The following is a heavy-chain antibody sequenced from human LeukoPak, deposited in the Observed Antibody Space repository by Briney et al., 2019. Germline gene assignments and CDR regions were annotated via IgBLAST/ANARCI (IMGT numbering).Heavy chain of an antibody. V-gene: IGHV4-59*08. CDR1: GGSISSDY. D-gene: IGHD2/OR15-2a*01. Sequence: PSETLSLTCTVSGGSISSDYWGWIRQPPGQGLEHIGYIYFSGSTYYNPSFKSRVTISVDRSRNQFSLQLNSVTAADTAVYYCSRGEYGGGETHWGQGILVTVSS. CDR3: SRGEYGGGETH. J-gene: IGHJ4*02. CDR2: IYFSGST.